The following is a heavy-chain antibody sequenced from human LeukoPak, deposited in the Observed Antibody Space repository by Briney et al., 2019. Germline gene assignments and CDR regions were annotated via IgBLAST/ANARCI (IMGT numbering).Heavy chain of an antibody. D-gene: IGHD3-16*01. CDR1: GGSISSSTYY. J-gene: IGHJ6*03. Sequence: PSEALSLTCTVSGGSISSSTYYWGWIRQPPGKGLEWIGSIYQSGSTNYNPSLKSRVTISVDTSKDQFSLKLTSVTAADTAVYFCARMWGTTFYYNYMNLWGRGTTVTVSS. CDR2: IYQSGST. V-gene: IGHV4-39*01. CDR3: ARMWGTTFYYNYMNL.